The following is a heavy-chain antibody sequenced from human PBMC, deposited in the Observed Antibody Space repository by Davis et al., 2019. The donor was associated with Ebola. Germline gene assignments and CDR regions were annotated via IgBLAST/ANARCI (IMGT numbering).Heavy chain of an antibody. D-gene: IGHD3-16*01. CDR2: ISSSGSTI. J-gene: IGHJ3*02. CDR3: ARDQSEVYVPAFDI. CDR1: GFTFSDYY. Sequence: GGSLRLSCAASGFTFSDYYMSWIRQAPGKGLEWVSYISSSGSTIYYADSVKGRFTISRDNAKNSLYLQMNSLRAEDTAVYYCARDQSEVYVPAFDIWGQGTMVTVSS. V-gene: IGHV3-11*04.